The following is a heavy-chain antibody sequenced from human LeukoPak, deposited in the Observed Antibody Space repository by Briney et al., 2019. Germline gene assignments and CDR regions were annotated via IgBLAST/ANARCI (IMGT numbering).Heavy chain of an antibody. Sequence: GGSLRFSCAASGFTLSNHWMTWVRQVPGRGPEWVANVNRDGSETYYLDSVKGRFTISKDNAKNSLYLQMNSLRAEDTALYHCARNNGMDVWGQGTTVIVSS. J-gene: IGHJ6*02. CDR1: GFTLSNHW. CDR2: VNRDGSET. V-gene: IGHV3-7*03. CDR3: ARNNGMDV.